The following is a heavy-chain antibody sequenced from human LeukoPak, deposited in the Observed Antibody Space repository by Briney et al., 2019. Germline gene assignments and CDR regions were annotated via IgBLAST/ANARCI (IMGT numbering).Heavy chain of an antibody. D-gene: IGHD6-19*01. J-gene: IGHJ3*02. CDR3: ARGGGWPFDAFDI. CDR2: IYYSGST. V-gene: IGHV4-31*03. Sequence: SETLSLTCTVSGGSISSGGYYWSWIRQHPGKGLEWIGYIYYSGSTYYNPSLKSRVTISVDTSKNQFSLKLSSVTAADTAVYYCARGGGWPFDAFDIWGQGTMVTVSS. CDR1: GGSISSGGYY.